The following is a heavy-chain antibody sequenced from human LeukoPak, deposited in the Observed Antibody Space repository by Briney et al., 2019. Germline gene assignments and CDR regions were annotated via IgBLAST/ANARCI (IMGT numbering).Heavy chain of an antibody. J-gene: IGHJ4*02. D-gene: IGHD3-3*01. CDR3: AKYNVGGFWSGYYYYFDY. V-gene: IGHV3-23*01. CDR2: ISGSGGST. Sequence: GGSLRLSCAASGFTFSSYAMSWVRQAPGKGLEWVSAISGSGGSTYYAGSVKGRFTISRDNSKNTLYLQMNSLRAEDTAVYYCAKYNVGGFWSGYYYYFDYWGQGTLVTVSS. CDR1: GFTFSSYA.